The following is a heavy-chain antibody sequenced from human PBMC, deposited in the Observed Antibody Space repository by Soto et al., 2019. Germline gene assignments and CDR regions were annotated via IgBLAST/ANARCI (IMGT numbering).Heavy chain of an antibody. CDR1: GGSFSGYD. V-gene: IGHV4-34*01. J-gene: IGHJ6*02. D-gene: IGHD2-8*01. CDR2: INHSGST. Sequence: PSETLSLTCAVYGGSFSGYDWSWIRQPPGKGLEWIGEINHSGSTNYNPSLKSRVTISVDTSKNQFSLKLSSVTAADTAVYYCARALLGYCTNGVCYPTYYYYGMDVWGQGTTVTVSS. CDR3: ARALLGYCTNGVCYPTYYYYGMDV.